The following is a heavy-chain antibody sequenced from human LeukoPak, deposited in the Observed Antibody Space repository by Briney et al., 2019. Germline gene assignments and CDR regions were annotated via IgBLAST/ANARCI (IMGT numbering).Heavy chain of an antibody. D-gene: IGHD3-9*01. CDR1: GGSISSYY. V-gene: IGHV4-59*01. Sequence: SETLSLTCTVSGGSISSYYWSWIRQPPGKGLEWIGYIYYSGSTNYNPSLKSRVTISVDTSKNQFSLKLSSPTAADTAVYYCARERRGYDILTGYYMAAHFDYWGQGTLVTVSS. CDR3: ARERRGYDILTGYYMAAHFDY. CDR2: IYYSGST. J-gene: IGHJ4*02.